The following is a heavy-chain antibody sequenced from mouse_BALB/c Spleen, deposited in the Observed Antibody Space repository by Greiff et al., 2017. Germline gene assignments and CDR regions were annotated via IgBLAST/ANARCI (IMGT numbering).Heavy chain of an antibody. CDR3: ARHEDTTATNYFDY. D-gene: IGHD1-2*01. J-gene: IGHJ2*01. Sequence: QVHVKQSGAELVKPGASVKLSCKASGYTFTEYIIHWVKQRSGQGLEWIGWFYTGSGSTKYNEKFKDKATLTADKSSSTVYMELSRLTSEDSAVYFCARHEDTTATNYFDYWGQGTTLTVSS. V-gene: IGHV1-62-2*01. CDR1: GYTFTEYI. CDR2: FYTGSGST.